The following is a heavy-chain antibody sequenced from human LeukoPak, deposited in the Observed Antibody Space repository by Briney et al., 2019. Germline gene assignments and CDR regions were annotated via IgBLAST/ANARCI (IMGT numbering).Heavy chain of an antibody. D-gene: IGHD3-22*01. CDR2: IIPIFGTA. Sequence: ASVKVSCKASGGTFSSYAISWVRQAPGQGLEWMGGIIPIFGTANYAQKFQGRVTITADKSTSTAYMELSSLRSEDTAVYYCSYDSSGYYYVDWGQGTLVTVSS. CDR3: SYDSSGYYYVD. V-gene: IGHV1-69*06. J-gene: IGHJ4*02. CDR1: GGTFSSYA.